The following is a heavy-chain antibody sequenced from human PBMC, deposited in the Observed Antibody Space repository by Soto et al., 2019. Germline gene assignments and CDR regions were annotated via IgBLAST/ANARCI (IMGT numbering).Heavy chain of an antibody. Sequence: SETLSLTCTVSGGSISSYYWSWIRQPPGKGLEWIGYIYYSGSTNYNPSLKSRVTISVDTSKNQFSLKLSSVTAADTAVYYCAREPRIAAAGTIDYWCQGTLVTVSS. CDR3: AREPRIAAAGTIDY. CDR1: GGSISSYY. V-gene: IGHV4-59*12. CDR2: IYYSGST. D-gene: IGHD6-13*01. J-gene: IGHJ4*02.